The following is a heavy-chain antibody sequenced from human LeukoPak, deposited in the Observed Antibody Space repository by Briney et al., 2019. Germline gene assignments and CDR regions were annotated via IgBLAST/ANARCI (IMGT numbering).Heavy chain of an antibody. CDR3: AKSRITMVRGVIPRDFDY. CDR1: GFTFSSYA. D-gene: IGHD3-10*01. CDR2: INNSDGST. V-gene: IGHV3-23*01. J-gene: IGHJ4*02. Sequence: PGGSLRLSCAASGFTFSSYAMSWVRQAPGKGLEWVSTINNSDGSTYYADSVKGRFTISRDNSKNTLYLQMNSLRAEDTAVYYCAKSRITMVRGVIPRDFDYWGQGTLVTVSS.